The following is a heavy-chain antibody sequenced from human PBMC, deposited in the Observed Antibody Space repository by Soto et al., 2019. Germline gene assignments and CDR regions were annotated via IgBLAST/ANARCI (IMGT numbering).Heavy chain of an antibody. CDR1: GFTFTNAW. J-gene: IGHJ4*02. Sequence: EVQLVESGGGLVKPGGSLRLSCAASGFTFTNAWMNWVRQAPGKGLEWVGRIRSKTNGGTPDYAAPVKGRFTISRDDSKNTLYVPMNRLKTEDAAIYYWTTEKGYWGQGTLFTVSS. CDR3: TTEKGY. V-gene: IGHV3-15*07. CDR2: IRSKTNGGTP.